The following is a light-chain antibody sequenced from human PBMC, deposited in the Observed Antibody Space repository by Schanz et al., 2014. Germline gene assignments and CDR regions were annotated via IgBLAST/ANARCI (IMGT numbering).Light chain of an antibody. CDR3: QHYGSSET. J-gene: IGKJ1*01. CDR2: GAS. Sequence: EIVLTQSPGTLSLSPGERATLSCRASQSVSSSYLAWYQQKPGQAPRLLISGASSRATGIPDRFSGSGSGTDFTLTISRLEPEDFAVYYCQHYGSSETFGQGTKVEIK. V-gene: IGKV3-20*01. CDR1: QSVSSSY.